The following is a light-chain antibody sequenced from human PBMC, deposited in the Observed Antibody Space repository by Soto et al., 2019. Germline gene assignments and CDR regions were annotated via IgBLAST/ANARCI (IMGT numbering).Light chain of an antibody. V-gene: IGKV1-5*01. CDR1: QTISSW. J-gene: IGKJ1*01. CDR2: HAS. Sequence: DIQMTQSPSTLSASVGDRVTITCRASQTISSWLAWYQQKPGKAPKLLIYHASSLESGVPSRFSGSGSGTEFTLTISSLQPDDFAPYYCQQYNLYPETFGQGTKVEIK. CDR3: QQYNLYPET.